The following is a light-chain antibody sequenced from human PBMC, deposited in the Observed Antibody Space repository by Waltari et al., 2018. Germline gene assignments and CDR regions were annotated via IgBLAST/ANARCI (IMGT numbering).Light chain of an antibody. CDR1: QSVLYSSNNNNY. CDR2: WAS. J-gene: IGKJ1*01. Sequence: DIVMTQSPDSLAVSLGERATINCKSSQSVLYSSNNNNYLAWYQQKPGQPPKLLIYWASIRESVVPDRFSGSGSGTDFTLTISSLQAEDVAVYYCQQYYSTSWTFGQGTKVEIK. V-gene: IGKV4-1*01. CDR3: QQYYSTSWT.